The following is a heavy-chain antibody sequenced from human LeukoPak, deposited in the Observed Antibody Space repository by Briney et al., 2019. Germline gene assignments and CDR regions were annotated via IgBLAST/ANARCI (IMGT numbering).Heavy chain of an antibody. CDR3: ASSLGTAAAGTNYFDY. J-gene: IGHJ4*02. CDR2: IYYSGST. D-gene: IGHD6-13*01. CDR1: GGSISSSSYY. Sequence: SETLSLTCTVSGGSISSSSYYWGWIRQPPGKGLERIGSIYYSGSTYYNPSLKSRVTISVDTSKNQFSLKLSSVTAADTAVYYCASSLGTAAAGTNYFDYWGQGTLVTVSS. V-gene: IGHV4-39*07.